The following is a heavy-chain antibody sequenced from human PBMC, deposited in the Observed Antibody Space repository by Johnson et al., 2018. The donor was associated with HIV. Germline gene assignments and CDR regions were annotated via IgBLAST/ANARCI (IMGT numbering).Heavy chain of an antibody. J-gene: IGHJ3*02. CDR3: ARDPHPSSPEGAFDI. Sequence: EVQLLESGGGLVQPGGSLRLSCTASGFTVSSNYMSWVRQAPGKGLEWLSVIYSGGSTYYADSVKGRFTISRDNSKNTLYLQMNSLRAEDTAVYYCARDPHPSSPEGAFDIWGQGTMVTVSS. CDR2: IYSGGST. CDR1: GFTVSSNY. D-gene: IGHD1-14*01. V-gene: IGHV3-66*01.